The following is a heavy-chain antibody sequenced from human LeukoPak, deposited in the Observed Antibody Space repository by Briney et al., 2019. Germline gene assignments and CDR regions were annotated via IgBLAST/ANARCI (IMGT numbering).Heavy chain of an antibody. CDR2: ISGSGGST. CDR3: AKHSSSWYELDY. CDR1: GFTVSSNY. D-gene: IGHD6-13*01. Sequence: PGGSLRLSCAASGFTVSSNYMSWVRQAPGKGLEWVSAISGSGGSTYYADSVKGRFTISRDNSKNTLYLQMNSLRAEDTAVYYCAKHSSSWYELDYWGQGTLVTVSS. J-gene: IGHJ4*02. V-gene: IGHV3-23*01.